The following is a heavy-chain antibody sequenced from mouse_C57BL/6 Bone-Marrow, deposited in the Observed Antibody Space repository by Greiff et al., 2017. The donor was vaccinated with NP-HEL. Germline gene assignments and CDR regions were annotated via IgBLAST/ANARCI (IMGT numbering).Heavy chain of an antibody. CDR2: ILPGSGST. Sequence: QVQLHQSGAELMKPGASVKLSCKATGYTFTGYWIEWVKQRPGHGLEWIGEILPGSGSTNYNEKFKGKATFTADTSSNTAYMQLSSLTTEDSAIYYCTYYSNYGGVFYYAMDYWGQGTSVTVSS. D-gene: IGHD2-5*01. CDR3: TYYSNYGGVFYYAMDY. J-gene: IGHJ4*01. V-gene: IGHV1-9*01. CDR1: GYTFTGYW.